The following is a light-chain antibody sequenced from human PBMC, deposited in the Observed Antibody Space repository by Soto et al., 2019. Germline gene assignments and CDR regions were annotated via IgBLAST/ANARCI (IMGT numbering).Light chain of an antibody. Sequence: QSVLTQPASVSGSPGQSITISCTGTSSVVGAYNYVSWFQQHPDKVPKLIIYEVSNRPSGVSSRFSASKSGNTASLTISGLQAQDEADYYCSSYRSTSNYVFGRGTKVTVL. CDR2: EVS. V-gene: IGLV2-14*01. J-gene: IGLJ1*01. CDR3: SSYRSTSNYV. CDR1: SSVVGAYNY.